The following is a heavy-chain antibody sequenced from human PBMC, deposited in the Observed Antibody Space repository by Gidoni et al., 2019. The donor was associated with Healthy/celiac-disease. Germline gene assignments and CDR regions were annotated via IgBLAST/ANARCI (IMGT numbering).Heavy chain of an antibody. CDR3: AKDLKLNWGGYDY. Sequence: QVQLVESGGCVVQHGRSLRLSCAASGFTFSSYGMHGVRQAPGKGLEWGAVISYDGSNKDYADSVKGRFTISRENSKNTLYLQMNSLRAEDTAVYYCAKDLKLNWGGYDYWGQGTLVTVSS. J-gene: IGHJ4*02. CDR1: GFTFSSYG. CDR2: ISYDGSNK. D-gene: IGHD7-27*01. V-gene: IGHV3-30*18.